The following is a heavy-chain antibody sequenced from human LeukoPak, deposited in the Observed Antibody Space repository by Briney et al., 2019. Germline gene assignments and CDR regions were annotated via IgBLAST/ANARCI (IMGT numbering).Heavy chain of an antibody. V-gene: IGHV4-59*12. CDR2: IYYTGTT. J-gene: IGHJ4*02. D-gene: IGHD3-10*01. CDR1: GGSISSYY. CDR3: ARGLPYGSGSYNFDY. Sequence: SETLSLTCTVSGGSISSYYWSWIRQPPGKGLEWIGYIYYTGTTNYNPSLKSRVTMSVDTSENQVSLKVTSVTVADTAVYYCARGLPYGSGSYNFDYWGQGTLVTVSS.